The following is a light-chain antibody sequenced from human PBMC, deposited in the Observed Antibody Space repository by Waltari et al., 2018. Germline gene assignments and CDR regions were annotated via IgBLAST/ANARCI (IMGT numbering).Light chain of an antibody. V-gene: IGKV1-33*01. CDR1: QGINNY. CDR2: YAS. J-gene: IGKJ3*01. CDR3: QQYNSSPFT. Sequence: DIQMTQSPSSLSASVGDRVTITCRASQGINNYLSWFQQKPGKAPKPLIYYASNLETGVPSRFTGSRSGTDYTLIISSLQPEDIATYYCQQYNSSPFTFGPGTKLDIK.